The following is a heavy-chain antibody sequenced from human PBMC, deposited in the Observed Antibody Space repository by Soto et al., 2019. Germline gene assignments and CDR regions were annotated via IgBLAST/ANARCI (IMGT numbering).Heavy chain of an antibody. J-gene: IGHJ5*01. CDR3: ARDPIRGDGYVFDS. Sequence: PGGSLRLSCEAYGFTFSSYWMGWVRQAPGKGLEWVANINRAGSERYYVDSVKGRFTISRDNAKNSVYLQLHSLRAEDSAVYYCARDPIRGDGYVFDSWHQGALVNVSS. CDR2: INRAGSER. CDR1: GFTFSSYW. D-gene: IGHD5-12*01. V-gene: IGHV3-7*01.